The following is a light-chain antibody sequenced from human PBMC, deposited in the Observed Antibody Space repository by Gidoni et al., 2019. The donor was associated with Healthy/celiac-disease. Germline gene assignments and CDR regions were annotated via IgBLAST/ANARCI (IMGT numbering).Light chain of an antibody. V-gene: IGKV1-5*03. CDR1: QSISSW. CDR3: QQYNSYSS. J-gene: IGKJ2*03. Sequence: DIQMTKSPSTLSASVGDRVTITCRASQSISSWLAWYQQKPGKAPKLLIYKASSLESGVPSSFSGSGSGTEFTLTISSLQPDDFATYYCQQYNSYSSFXXXTKLEIK. CDR2: KAS.